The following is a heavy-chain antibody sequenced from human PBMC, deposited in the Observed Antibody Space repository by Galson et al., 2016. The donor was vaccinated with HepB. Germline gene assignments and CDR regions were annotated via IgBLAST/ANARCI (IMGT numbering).Heavy chain of an antibody. CDR2: ISSTGNTI. Sequence: SLRLSCAASGFNFGDFYMSWIRQAPGEGLEWVAYISSTGNTIYHEESLRGRFTISRDNGKNSLFLQMTSLRAEDTAVYYCAKDGGSGNYYNNYYSYGMAVWGQGTTVTVSS. J-gene: IGHJ6*02. CDR3: AKDGGSGNYYNNYYSYGMAV. V-gene: IGHV3-11*04. CDR1: GFNFGDFY. D-gene: IGHD3-10*01.